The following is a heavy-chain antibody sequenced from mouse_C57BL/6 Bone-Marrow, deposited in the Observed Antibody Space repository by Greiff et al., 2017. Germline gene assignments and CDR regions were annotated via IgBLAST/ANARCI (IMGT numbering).Heavy chain of an antibody. D-gene: IGHD1-1*01. CDR1: GFNIKDYY. J-gene: IGHJ1*03. CDR2: IDPEDGDT. Sequence: EVQLQQSGAELVRPGASVKLSCTASGFNIKDYYMHWVKQRPEQGLEWIGRIDPEDGDTEYAPKFQGKATMTADTSSNTSYLQLSSLTSDDSAVYYYTSTTIVYCYFDVWGTGTTVTVSS. CDR3: TSTTIVYCYFDV. V-gene: IGHV14-1*01.